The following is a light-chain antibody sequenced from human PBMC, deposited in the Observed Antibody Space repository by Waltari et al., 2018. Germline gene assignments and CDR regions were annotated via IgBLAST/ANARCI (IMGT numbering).Light chain of an antibody. CDR2: GKN. CDR1: SLRSYY. Sequence: SSELTQDPAVSVALGQTVRITCQGGSLRSYYASWYQQNPGQAPLLVIYGKNNRPSGIPDRFSGSSSGNTASLTITGAQAEDEADYYCNSRDSSGNHLVFGGGTRLTVL. CDR3: NSRDSSGNHLV. V-gene: IGLV3-19*01. J-gene: IGLJ3*02.